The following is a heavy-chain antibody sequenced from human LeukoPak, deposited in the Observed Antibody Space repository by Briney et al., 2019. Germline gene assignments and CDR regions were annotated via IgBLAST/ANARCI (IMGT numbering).Heavy chain of an antibody. CDR3: ARARIYCSSTSCYPPYYMDV. Sequence: SETLSLTCTVSGGSISRSSFYWSWIRQPAGKGLEWIGRIYTSGNTNYNPSPQSRASISIDTSKNQFSLKLSSVTAADTAVYYCARARIYCSSTSCYPPYYMDVWGKGTTVTVSS. D-gene: IGHD2-2*01. J-gene: IGHJ6*03. CDR1: GGSISRSSFY. V-gene: IGHV4-61*02. CDR2: IYTSGNT.